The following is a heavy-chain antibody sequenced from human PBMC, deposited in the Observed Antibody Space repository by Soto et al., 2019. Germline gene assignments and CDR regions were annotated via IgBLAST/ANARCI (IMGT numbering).Heavy chain of an antibody. J-gene: IGHJ4*02. CDR1: GFSFNTHG. CDR2: IVNDGSEQ. CDR3: ARDDNYADNGLDN. V-gene: IGHV3-33*01. Sequence: QVQLVESGGGVVRPGRSLRLSCEATGFSFNTHGMHWVRQAPGKGLEWVAVIVNDGSEQAYSDSVKGRFTISRDNSKNTVYLQMNNLRAEDTSVYYCARDDNYADNGLDNWGQGILFTVSS. D-gene: IGHD4-17*01.